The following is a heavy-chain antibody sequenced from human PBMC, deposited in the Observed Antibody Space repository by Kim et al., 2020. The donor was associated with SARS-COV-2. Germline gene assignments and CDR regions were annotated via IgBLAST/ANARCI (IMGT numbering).Heavy chain of an antibody. CDR3: ARDLLQTRSDY. D-gene: IGHD1-26*01. V-gene: IGHV3-7*01. CDR2: IKQDGSEK. CDR1: GFTFGIYW. J-gene: IGHJ4*02. Sequence: GGSLRLSCAASGFTFGIYWMTWVRQAPGKGLEWVANIKQDGSEKYYLDSVKGRFTISRDNAKNSLYLQMNSLRAEDTAIYYCARDLLQTRSDYWGQGTLVTVSS.